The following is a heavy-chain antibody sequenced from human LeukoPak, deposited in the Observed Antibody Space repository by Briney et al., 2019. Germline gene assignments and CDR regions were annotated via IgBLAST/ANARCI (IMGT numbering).Heavy chain of an antibody. Sequence: PSGTLSLTCTVSGGSISSYYWSWVRQPPGKGLEWIEFIYYSGSTNYNPSLKSRVAISVEKCKNKFSVKLSSVTAADTAVYYCARDRVGGATAAFDIWGPGTMVTASS. CDR2: IYYSGST. D-gene: IGHD1-26*01. J-gene: IGHJ3*02. V-gene: IGHV4-59*13. CDR3: ARDRVGGATAAFDI. CDR1: GGSISSYY.